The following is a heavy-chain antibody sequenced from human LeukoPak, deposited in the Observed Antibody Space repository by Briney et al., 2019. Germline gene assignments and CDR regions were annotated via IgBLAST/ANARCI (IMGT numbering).Heavy chain of an antibody. Sequence: GGSLRLSCAASGFTFSSYWMHWVRQAPGKGLVWVSRINSDGSSTSYADSVKGRFTISRDNAKNTLYLQMNSLRAEDTAVYYCERFKYTGDVFDIWAQGKMSPVS. J-gene: IGHJ3*02. D-gene: IGHD2-2*02. CDR3: ERFKYTGDVFDI. CDR2: INSDGSST. V-gene: IGHV3-74*01. CDR1: GFTFSSYW.